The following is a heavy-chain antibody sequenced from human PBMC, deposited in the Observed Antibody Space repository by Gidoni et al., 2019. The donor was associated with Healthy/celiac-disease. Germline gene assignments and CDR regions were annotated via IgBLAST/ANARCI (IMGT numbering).Heavy chain of an antibody. CDR2: ISSSSSYT. J-gene: IGHJ4*02. CDR1: GFPFSDYY. D-gene: IGHD6-13*01. V-gene: IGHV3-11*05. Sequence: QVQLVESGGGFVKPGGSLRLSCAASGFPFSDYYMSWIRQAPGKGLEWVSYISSSSSYTNYADSVKGRFTISRDNAKNSLYLQMNSLRAEDTAVYYCARERWGIAAASFDYWGQGTLVTVSS. CDR3: ARERWGIAAASFDY.